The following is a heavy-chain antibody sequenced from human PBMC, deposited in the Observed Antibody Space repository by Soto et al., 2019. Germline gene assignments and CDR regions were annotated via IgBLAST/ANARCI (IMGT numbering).Heavy chain of an antibody. CDR3: ARDKSSGIFNC. CDR2: IYYSGGT. V-gene: IGHV4-39*02. D-gene: IGHD3-22*01. CDR1: GGSISSSSYF. Sequence: SETLSLTCTVSGGSISSSSYFWGWIRQPPGKGLEWIGSIYYSGGTYYNPSLKSRVTISVDTSKNQFSLKLTSVTAADTAGYYGARDKSSGIFNCWGEGILVTVSS. J-gene: IGHJ4*02.